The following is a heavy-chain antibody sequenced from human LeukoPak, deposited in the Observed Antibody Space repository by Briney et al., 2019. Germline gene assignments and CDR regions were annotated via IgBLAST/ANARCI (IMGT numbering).Heavy chain of an antibody. V-gene: IGHV3-15*01. CDR3: ARRGGSYSYGNFDY. CDR1: GFTFSSYS. Sequence: PGGSLRLSCAASGFTFSSYSMNWVRQAPGKGLEWVGRIKSKTDGGTTDYAAPVKGRFTISRDDSKNTLYLQMNSLKTEDTAVYYCARRGGSYSYGNFDYWGQGTLVTISS. J-gene: IGHJ4*02. D-gene: IGHD5-18*01. CDR2: IKSKTDGGTT.